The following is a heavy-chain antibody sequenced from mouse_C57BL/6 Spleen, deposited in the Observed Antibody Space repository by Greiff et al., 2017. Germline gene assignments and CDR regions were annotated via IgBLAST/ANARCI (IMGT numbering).Heavy chain of an antibody. CDR1: GYSFTGYY. Sequence: EVQLQQSGPELVKPGASVKISCKASGYSFTGYYMNWVKQSPEKSLEWIGEINPSTGGTTYNQKFKAKATLTVDKSSSTAYMQLKSLTSEDSAVYYCAKDSNYAMDYGGQGTSVTVSS. J-gene: IGHJ4*01. CDR2: INPSTGGT. CDR3: AKDSNYAMDY. D-gene: IGHD2-5*01. V-gene: IGHV1-42*01.